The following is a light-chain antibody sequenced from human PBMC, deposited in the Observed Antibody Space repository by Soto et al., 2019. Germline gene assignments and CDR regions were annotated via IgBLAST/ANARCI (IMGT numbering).Light chain of an antibody. CDR2: KAS. CDR3: QQYNSYSWT. CDR1: QSISVW. J-gene: IGKJ1*01. Sequence: DIEITQSPSTLSASVGDRVTITCRASQSISVWLAWYQQKQGKAPKILIYKASSLESGVPSRFSGSGSWTEFTLPISSLQPDDVATDYCQQYNSYSWTFGQGTKVDIK. V-gene: IGKV1-5*03.